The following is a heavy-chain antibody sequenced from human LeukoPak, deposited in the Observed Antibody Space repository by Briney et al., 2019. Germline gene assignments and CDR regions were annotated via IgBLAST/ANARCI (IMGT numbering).Heavy chain of an antibody. Sequence: GGSLRLSCAASGFTFSSYAMNWVRQAPGKGLEWVSSISSSSSYIYYTDSLKGRFTVSRDNAKNSLDLQMNSLRAEDTAVYYCARGDYGDYVSAFDIWGQGTMVTVSS. CDR3: ARGDYGDYVSAFDI. CDR2: ISSSSSYI. J-gene: IGHJ3*02. CDR1: GFTFSSYA. D-gene: IGHD4-17*01. V-gene: IGHV3-21*01.